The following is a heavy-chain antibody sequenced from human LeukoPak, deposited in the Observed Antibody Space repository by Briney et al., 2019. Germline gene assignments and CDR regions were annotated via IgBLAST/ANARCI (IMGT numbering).Heavy chain of an antibody. CDR1: GYTFTGYY. CDR2: INPNSGGT. V-gene: IGHV1-2*02. D-gene: IGHD5-18*01. Sequence: ASVKVSCKASGYTFTGYYMHWVRQAPGQGLEWMGWINPNSGGTNYAQKFQGRVTMTRDTSISTAYMELSRLRSDDTAVYYCARVQSLQLWLPDYYYYYYYMDVWGKGTTVTVSS. J-gene: IGHJ6*03. CDR3: ARVQSLQLWLPDYYYYYYYMDV.